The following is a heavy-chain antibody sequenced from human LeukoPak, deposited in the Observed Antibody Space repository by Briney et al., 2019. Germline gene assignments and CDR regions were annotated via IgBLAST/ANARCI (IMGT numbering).Heavy chain of an antibody. D-gene: IGHD5-18*01. J-gene: IGHJ6*04. CDR1: GFTFSSFW. V-gene: IGHV3-7*01. CDR3: ARVVDTASSRYYYGMDV. CDR2: IKQDGSEK. Sequence: GGSLRLSCADSGFTFSSFWMTWVRQAPGKGLEWVANIKQDGSEKYYVDSVKGRFTISRDNSKNTLYLQMNSLRAEDTAVYYCARVVDTASSRYYYGMDVWGKGTTVTVSS.